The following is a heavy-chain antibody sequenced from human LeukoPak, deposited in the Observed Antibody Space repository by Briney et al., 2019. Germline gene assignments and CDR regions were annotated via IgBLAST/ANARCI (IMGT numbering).Heavy chain of an antibody. V-gene: IGHV4-59*01. D-gene: IGHD6-19*01. CDR1: GGSISSYY. CDR2: IYYSGST. Sequence: SETLSRTCTVSGGSISSYYWSWIRQPPGKGLEWIGYIYYSGSTNYNPSLKSRVTISVDTSKNQFSLKLSSVTAADTAVYYCARSGYSSGLGDAFDIWGQGTMVTVSS. CDR3: ARSGYSSGLGDAFDI. J-gene: IGHJ3*02.